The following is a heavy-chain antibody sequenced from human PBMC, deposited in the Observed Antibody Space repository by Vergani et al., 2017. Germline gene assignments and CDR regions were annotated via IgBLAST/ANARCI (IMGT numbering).Heavy chain of an antibody. Sequence: QVQLVQSGAEVKKPGSSVKVSCKASGGTFSSYAISWVRQAPGQGLEWMGGIIPIFGIANYAQKFQGRVTITADKSTSTAYMELSSLRSEDTAVYYCAASTYGSGTTRYYYYYGMDVWGEGTTVTVAS. CDR1: GGTFSSYA. V-gene: IGHV1-69*17. J-gene: IGHJ6*01. D-gene: IGHD3-10*01. CDR2: IIPIFGIA. CDR3: AASTYGSGTTRYYYYYGMDV.